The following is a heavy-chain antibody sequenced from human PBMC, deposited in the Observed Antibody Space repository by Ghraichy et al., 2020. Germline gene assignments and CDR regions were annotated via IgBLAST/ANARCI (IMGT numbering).Heavy chain of an antibody. CDR1: GGSISTFY. D-gene: IGHD4-17*01. Sequence: TLSLTCTVSGGSISTFYWSWIRQPPGKGLEWIGYIYYNGSTNYNPSLKSRVTISIDTPKNQFSLKLSSVTAADTAVYYCARSLYADYVGGWFDPWGQGTLVTVSS. V-gene: IGHV4-59*01. CDR3: ARSLYADYVGGWFDP. J-gene: IGHJ5*02. CDR2: IYYNGST.